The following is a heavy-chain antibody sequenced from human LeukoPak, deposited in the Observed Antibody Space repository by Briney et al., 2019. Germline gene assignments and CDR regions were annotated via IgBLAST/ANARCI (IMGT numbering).Heavy chain of an antibody. J-gene: IGHJ5*02. Sequence: SVKVSCKASGGTFSSYAISWVRQAPGQGLEWMGRIIPILGIANYAQKFQGGVTITADKSTSTAYMELSSLRSEDTAVYYCATHARSSGWVNWFDPWGQGTLVTVSS. CDR3: ATHARSSGWVNWFDP. V-gene: IGHV1-69*04. CDR2: IIPILGIA. D-gene: IGHD6-19*01. CDR1: GGTFSSYA.